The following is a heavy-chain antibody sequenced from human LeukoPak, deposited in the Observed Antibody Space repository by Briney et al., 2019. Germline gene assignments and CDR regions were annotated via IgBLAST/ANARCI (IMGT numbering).Heavy chain of an antibody. D-gene: IGHD2-2*01. CDR3: ARRCQLHRHYYYYYYMDV. V-gene: IGHV5-51*01. Sequence: PGESLKISCKGSGYSFTNYWIGWVRQMPGKGLEWMGIIYPGDSDTRYSPSFQGQVTISADKSISTAYLQWSSLKASDTGIYYCARRCQLHRHYYYYYYMDVWGKGTTVTVSS. J-gene: IGHJ6*03. CDR1: GYSFTNYW. CDR2: IYPGDSDT.